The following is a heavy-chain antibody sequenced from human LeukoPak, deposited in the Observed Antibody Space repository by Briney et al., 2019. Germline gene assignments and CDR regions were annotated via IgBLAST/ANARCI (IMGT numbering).Heavy chain of an antibody. CDR3: AKAFSAYENWPPNWFDP. Sequence: GGSLRLSCAASGFTFSSYAMSWVRQAPGKGLEWVSAISGSGGGTYYAESVKGRLTISRDNSKNTLYLQMSSLRAEDTAVYYCAKAFSAYENWPPNWFDPWGQGTLVTVSS. CDR1: GFTFSSYA. D-gene: IGHD5-12*01. CDR2: ISGSGGGT. J-gene: IGHJ5*02. V-gene: IGHV3-23*01.